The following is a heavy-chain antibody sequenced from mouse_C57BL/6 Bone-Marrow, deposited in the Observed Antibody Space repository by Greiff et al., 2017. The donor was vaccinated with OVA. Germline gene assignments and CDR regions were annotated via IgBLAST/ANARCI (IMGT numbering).Heavy chain of an antibody. D-gene: IGHD5-5*01. Sequence: QVQLQQPGAELVKPGASVKLSCKASGYTFTSYWMHWVKQRPGQGLEWIGMIHPNSGSTNYNAKFKSKATLTVDKSSSTAYMQLSSLTSEDAAVYYCARGPRLPSAMDYWGQGTSVTVSS. CDR1: GYTFTSYW. J-gene: IGHJ4*01. CDR3: ARGPRLPSAMDY. V-gene: IGHV1-64*01. CDR2: IHPNSGST.